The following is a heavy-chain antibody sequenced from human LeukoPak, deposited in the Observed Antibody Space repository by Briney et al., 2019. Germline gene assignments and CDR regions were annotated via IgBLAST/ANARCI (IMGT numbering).Heavy chain of an antibody. CDR3: ARGREVRGLDY. Sequence: SETLSVTCAVYGGSFSGYYWSWIRQPPGNGLEWIGEINHSGSTNYNPSLKSRVTISVDTSKNQFSLKLSSVTAADTAVYYCARGREVRGLDYWGQGTLVTVSS. J-gene: IGHJ4*02. D-gene: IGHD3-10*01. V-gene: IGHV4-34*01. CDR1: GGSFSGYY. CDR2: INHSGST.